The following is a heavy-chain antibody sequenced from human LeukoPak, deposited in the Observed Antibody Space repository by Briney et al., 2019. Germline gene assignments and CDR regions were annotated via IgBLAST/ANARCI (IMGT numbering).Heavy chain of an antibody. V-gene: IGHV3-48*01. CDR1: GFTFSSYS. J-gene: IGHJ5*02. Sequence: GGSLRLSCAASGFTFSSYSMNWVRQAPGKGLEWVSYISSSSSTIYYADSVKGRFTISRDNAKNSLYLQMNSLRAEDTAVYYCAAGGAVVRDWFDPWGQGTLVTVSS. D-gene: IGHD4-23*01. CDR3: AAGGAVVRDWFDP. CDR2: ISSSSSTI.